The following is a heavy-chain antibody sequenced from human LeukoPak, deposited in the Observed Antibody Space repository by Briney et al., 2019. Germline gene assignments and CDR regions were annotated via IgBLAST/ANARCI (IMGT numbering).Heavy chain of an antibody. Sequence: SETLSLTCTVSGGSISSSSYYWGWIRQPPGKGLEWIGSIYYSGSTYYNPSLKSRVTISVDTSKNQFSLKLSSVTAADTAVYYCARGGDYDYVWGSYRYTRLDYWGQGTLVTVSS. CDR2: IYYSGST. J-gene: IGHJ4*02. CDR3: ARGGDYDYVWGSYRYTRLDY. V-gene: IGHV4-39*01. D-gene: IGHD3-16*02. CDR1: GGSISSSSYY.